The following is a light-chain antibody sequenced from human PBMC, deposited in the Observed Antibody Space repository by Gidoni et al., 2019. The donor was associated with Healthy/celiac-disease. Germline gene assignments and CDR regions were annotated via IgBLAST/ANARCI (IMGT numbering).Light chain of an antibody. V-gene: IGLV3-1*01. Sequence: SYELTQPPSVSVSPGQTASITCSGDKLGDKYACWYQQKPGQSPVLVIYQDSKRPSVIPERFSGSTSGNTAPLTISGTQAMDEADYYCQAWDSSTVVFGGGTKLTVL. CDR1: KLGDKY. J-gene: IGLJ2*01. CDR2: QDS. CDR3: QAWDSSTVV.